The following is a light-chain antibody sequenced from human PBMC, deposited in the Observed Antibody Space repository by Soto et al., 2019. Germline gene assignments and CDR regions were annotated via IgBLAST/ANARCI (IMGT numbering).Light chain of an antibody. J-gene: IGKJ1*01. Sequence: DIVMTQSPDSLAVSLGERATINCKSSQSILYSSNNKNYLAWYQQKPGQPPKLLIYWASTRESGVPDRFSGSGSGTDFTLTISSLPAGDVAVYYCQQYSDAPQTFGQGTKVEIK. CDR3: QQYSDAPQT. CDR2: WAS. CDR1: QSILYSSNNKNY. V-gene: IGKV4-1*01.